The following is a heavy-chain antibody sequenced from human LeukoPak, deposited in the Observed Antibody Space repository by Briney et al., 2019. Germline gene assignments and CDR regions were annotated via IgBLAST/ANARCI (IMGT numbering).Heavy chain of an antibody. V-gene: IGHV3-7*01. CDR2: IKQDGSEK. J-gene: IGHJ4*02. CDR1: GFTFSSYW. Sequence: GGSLRLSCAASGFTFSSYWMSWVRQAPGKGLEWVANIKQDGSEKYYVDSVKGRLTISRDNATNSLCLQMNSLRAEDTAVYYCGTSRTFDYGGQGTLVTVSS. CDR3: GTSRTFDY.